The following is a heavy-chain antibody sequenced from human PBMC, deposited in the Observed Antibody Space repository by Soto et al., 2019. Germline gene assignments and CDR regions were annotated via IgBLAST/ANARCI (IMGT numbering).Heavy chain of an antibody. CDR3: ARGYCSGGSCYVANYYGLDV. D-gene: IGHD2-15*01. CDR2: IIPIFGAV. J-gene: IGHJ6*02. CDR1: GGTFSNYT. V-gene: IGHV1-69*01. Sequence: QVQLVQSGAEVRKPGSSVKVSCKASGGTFSNYTISWVRQAPGQGLEWMGGIIPIFGAVNYAQKFQGRLTISVGESTTTGHMELSSLGSADTAVYYCARGYCSGGSCYVANYYGLDVWGQGNTVIVS.